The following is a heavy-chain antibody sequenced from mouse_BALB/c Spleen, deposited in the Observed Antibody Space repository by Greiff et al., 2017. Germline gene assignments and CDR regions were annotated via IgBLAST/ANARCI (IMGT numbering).Heavy chain of an antibody. Sequence: QVQLKQSGPGLVQPSQSLSITCTVSGFSLTSYGVHWVRQSPGKGLEWLGVIWSGGSTDYNAAFISRLSISKDNSKSQVFFKMNSLQADDTAIYYCVRNWGYRYDVYYAMDYWGQGTSVTVSS. CDR2: IWSGGST. J-gene: IGHJ4*01. CDR3: VRNWGYRYDVYYAMDY. D-gene: IGHD2-14*01. V-gene: IGHV2-2-2*01. CDR1: GFSLTSYG.